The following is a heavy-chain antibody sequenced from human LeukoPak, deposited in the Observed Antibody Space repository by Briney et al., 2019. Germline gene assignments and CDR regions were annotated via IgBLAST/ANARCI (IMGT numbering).Heavy chain of an antibody. CDR3: VRDWDHYDFDT. J-gene: IGHJ5*02. CDR2: VNGVGSEG. CDR1: GFTFNKYY. D-gene: IGHD3-16*01. Sequence: GGSLTLSCAASGFTFNKYYIHWVRPAPGKGLVGVSRVNGVGSEGIYADSVKGRFSIFRDNAENTVYLQMNSLTAEDTAMYYCVRDWDHYDFDTWGQGTLVTVAS. V-gene: IGHV3-74*01.